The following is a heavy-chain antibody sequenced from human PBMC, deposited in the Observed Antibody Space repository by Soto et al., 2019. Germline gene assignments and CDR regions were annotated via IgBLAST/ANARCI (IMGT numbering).Heavy chain of an antibody. V-gene: IGHV2-5*02. CDR3: AHRHSSGWYPDY. J-gene: IGHJ4*02. Sequence: SGPTLVNPTQTLTLTCTFSGFSLSTSGVGVGWIRQPPGKALEWLALIYWDDDKRYSPSPKSRLTITKDTSKNQVVLTMTNMDPVDTATYYCAHRHSSGWYPDYWGQGTLVTAPQ. CDR1: GFSLSTSGVG. D-gene: IGHD6-19*01. CDR2: IYWDDDK.